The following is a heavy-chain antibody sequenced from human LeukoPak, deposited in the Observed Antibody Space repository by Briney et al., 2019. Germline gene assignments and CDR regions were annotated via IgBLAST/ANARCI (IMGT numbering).Heavy chain of an antibody. CDR1: GGSFSGYY. D-gene: IGHD3-3*01. V-gene: IGHV4-34*01. CDR2: INHSGST. J-gene: IGHJ4*02. Sequence: SETLSLTCAVYGGSFSGYYWSWIRQPPGKGLEWIGEINHSGSTNYNPSLKSRVTISVDSSKNQFSLKLSSVTAADTAVYYCASGHYDFWSGYYLLDYWGQGTLVTVSS. CDR3: ASGHYDFWSGYYLLDY.